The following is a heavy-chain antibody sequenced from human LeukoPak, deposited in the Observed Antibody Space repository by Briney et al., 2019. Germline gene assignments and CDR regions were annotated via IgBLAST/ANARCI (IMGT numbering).Heavy chain of an antibody. CDR1: GYSFTNYW. J-gene: IGHJ3*02. CDR2: IYPGDSDT. D-gene: IGHD2-21*02. V-gene: IGHV5-51*01. Sequence: GASLQISCKGSGYSFTNYWIGWVRQLPGKGLEWMGIIYPGDSDTRYSPSFQGQVTISADKSISTAYLQWSSLNASDTAMYYCARRDGRALDIWGQGTTVTVSS. CDR3: ARRDGRALDI.